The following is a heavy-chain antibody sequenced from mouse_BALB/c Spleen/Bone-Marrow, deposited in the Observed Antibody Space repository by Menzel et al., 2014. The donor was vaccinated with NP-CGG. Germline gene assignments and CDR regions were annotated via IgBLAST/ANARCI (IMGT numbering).Heavy chain of an antibody. CDR2: VDHANGNT. CDR1: GFNIKDTY. D-gene: IGHD1-1*01. CDR3: ASYYYGSSRFAY. V-gene: IGHV14-3*02. Sequence: VQLHQPGAELVKPGASVKLSCTASGFNIKDTYMHWVRQRPEQGLEWIGRVDHANGNTKYDPKFQGKATITADTSSNTAYLRLSSLTSEDTAVYFCASYYYGSSRFAYWGQGTLVAVSA. J-gene: IGHJ3*01.